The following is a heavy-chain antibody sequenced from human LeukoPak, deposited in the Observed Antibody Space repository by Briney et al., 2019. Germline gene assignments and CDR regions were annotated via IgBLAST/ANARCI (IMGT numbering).Heavy chain of an antibody. CDR2: ISAYNGNT. Sequence: GASVKVSCKASGYTFTSYGISWVRQAPGQGLEWMGWISAYNGNTNYAQELQGRVTMTTDTSTSTAYMELRSLRSDDTAVYYCAGDCSSTSCHRVAPYYYYGMDVWGKGTTVTVSS. D-gene: IGHD2-2*01. V-gene: IGHV1-18*04. CDR3: AGDCSSTSCHRVAPYYYYGMDV. J-gene: IGHJ6*04. CDR1: GYTFTSYG.